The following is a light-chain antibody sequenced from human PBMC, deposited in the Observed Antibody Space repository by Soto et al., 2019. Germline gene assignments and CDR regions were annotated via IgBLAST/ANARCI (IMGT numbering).Light chain of an antibody. CDR3: QQYKT. CDR1: QSISTW. J-gene: IGKJ1*01. CDR2: DAS. V-gene: IGKV1-5*01. Sequence: DIQMTQSPSTLSASVGDRVTITCRASQSISTWLAWYQQKPGKAPKLLMHDASSLESGVPSRFSGSGSGTEFTLTISSLQPDDFATYYCQQYKTFGQGTKVDIK.